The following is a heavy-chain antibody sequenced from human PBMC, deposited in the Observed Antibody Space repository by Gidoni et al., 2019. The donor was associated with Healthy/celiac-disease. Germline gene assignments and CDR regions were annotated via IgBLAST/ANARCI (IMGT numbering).Heavy chain of an antibody. CDR1: GGSISSRNW. Sequence: VQLQESGPGLVKPSGTLSLTCAASGGSISSRNWWSWVRQPPGKGLRWIGEIYHSGSTNYNPSLKSRVTIAVDKSKNQCSLKLGSVTAADTAVYYCAMSSPNNYYDSRERWGQGTLVTVSS. J-gene: IGHJ4*02. V-gene: IGHV4-4*02. CDR2: IYHSGST. D-gene: IGHD3-22*01. CDR3: AMSSPNNYYDSRER.